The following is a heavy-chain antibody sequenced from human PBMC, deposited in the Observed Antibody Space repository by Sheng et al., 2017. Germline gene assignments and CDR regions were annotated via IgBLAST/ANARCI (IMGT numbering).Heavy chain of an antibody. J-gene: IGHJ5*02. CDR1: GFTFSSYA. Sequence: QVQLVESGGGVVQPGRSLRLSCAASGFTFSSYAMHWVRQAPGKGLEWVAVISYDGSNKYYADSVKGRFTISRDNSKNTLYLQMNSLRAEDTAVYYCAREALGGATLGWFDPWGQGTLVTVSS. CDR3: AREALGGATLGWFDP. D-gene: IGHD1-26*01. V-gene: IGHV3-30-3*01. CDR2: ISYDGSNK.